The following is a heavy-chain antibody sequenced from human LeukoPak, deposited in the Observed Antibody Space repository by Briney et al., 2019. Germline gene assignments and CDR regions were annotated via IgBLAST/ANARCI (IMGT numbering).Heavy chain of an antibody. CDR2: IYTSGST. J-gene: IGHJ6*02. CDR1: GGSISSGDYY. V-gene: IGHV4-61*02. Sequence: SETLSLTCTVSGGSISSGDYYWSWIRQPAGQGLEWIGRIYTSGSTNYNPSLKSRVTMSVDTSKNQFSLKLSSVTAADTAVYYCARDRWTLYYYYGMDVWGQGTTVTVSS. CDR3: ARDRWTLYYYYGMDV. D-gene: IGHD4-23*01.